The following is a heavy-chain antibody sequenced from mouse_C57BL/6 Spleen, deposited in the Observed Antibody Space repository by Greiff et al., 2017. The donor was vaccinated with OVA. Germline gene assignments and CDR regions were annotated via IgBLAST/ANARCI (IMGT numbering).Heavy chain of an antibody. CDR3: AREVLDGSSYFDY. CDR1: GYTFTSYW. J-gene: IGHJ2*01. CDR2: IDPSDSDT. V-gene: IGHV1-52*01. D-gene: IGHD1-1*01. Sequence: QVQLQQPGAELVRPGSSVKLSCKASGYTFTSYWMHWVKQRPIQGLEWIGNIDPSDSDTHYNQKFKDKATLTVDKSSSTAYMQLSSLTSEDSAVYYCAREVLDGSSYFDYWGQGTTLTVSS.